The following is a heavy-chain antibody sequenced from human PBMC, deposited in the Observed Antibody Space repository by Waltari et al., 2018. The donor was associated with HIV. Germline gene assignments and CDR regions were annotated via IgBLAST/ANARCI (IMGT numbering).Heavy chain of an antibody. J-gene: IGHJ6*02. CDR3: ARRGVLTYYYTMDV. Sequence: QVQLVESGGGVVQPGRSLRLSCAAPGFTFGAYGMHWVRQAPGKGLEWVAVIWYDGSNKYYEDSVKGRFSISRDNSKNTLYLQMNSLRAEDTAVYFCARRGVLTYYYTMDVWGQGTTVTVSS. CDR2: IWYDGSNK. V-gene: IGHV3-33*01. CDR1: GFTFGAYG. D-gene: IGHD3-10*01.